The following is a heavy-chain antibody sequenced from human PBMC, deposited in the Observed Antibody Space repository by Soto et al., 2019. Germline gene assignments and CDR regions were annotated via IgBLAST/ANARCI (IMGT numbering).Heavy chain of an antibody. Sequence: ASETLSLTCTVSGGSISSGGYYWSWIRQHPGKGLEWIGYIYYSGSTYYNPSLKSRVTISVDTSKNQFSLKLSSVTAADTAVYYCARSHDSSGYSPFDYWGQGTLVTVSS. CDR1: GGSISSGGYY. J-gene: IGHJ4*02. D-gene: IGHD3-22*01. CDR2: IYYSGST. CDR3: ARSHDSSGYSPFDY. V-gene: IGHV4-31*03.